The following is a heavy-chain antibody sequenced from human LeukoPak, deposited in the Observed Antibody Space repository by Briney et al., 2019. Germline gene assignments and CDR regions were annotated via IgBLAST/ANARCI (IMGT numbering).Heavy chain of an antibody. V-gene: IGHV1-46*01. D-gene: IGHD3-3*01. CDR1: GYTFTSYY. CDR3: ARGGATHDFSLYGMDV. CDR2: INPSGGST. J-gene: IGHJ6*02. Sequence: ASVKVSCKASGYTFTSYYMHWVRQAPGQGLEWMGIINPSGGSTSYAQKFQGRVTMTRDTSTSTVYMELSSLRSEDTAVYYCARGGATHDFSLYGMDVWGQGTTVTVSS.